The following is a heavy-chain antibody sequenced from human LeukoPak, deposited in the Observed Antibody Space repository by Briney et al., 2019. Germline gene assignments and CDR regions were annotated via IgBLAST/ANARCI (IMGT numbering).Heavy chain of an antibody. D-gene: IGHD6-13*01. CDR1: GFTFSSYW. Sequence: GGSLRLSCEASGFTFSSYWMSWVRQAPGKGLEWVANIKQDGSEKYYVDSVKGRFTISRDNAKNSLYLQMSTLRAEDTAVYYCARGRGSSWTNYFDYWGQGTLVTVSS. V-gene: IGHV3-7*04. CDR3: ARGRGSSWTNYFDY. J-gene: IGHJ4*02. CDR2: IKQDGSEK.